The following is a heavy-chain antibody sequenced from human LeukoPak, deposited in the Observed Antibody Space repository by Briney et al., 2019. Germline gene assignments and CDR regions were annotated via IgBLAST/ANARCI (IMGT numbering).Heavy chain of an antibody. CDR1: GFTFSSYA. CDR3: TTAGN. V-gene: IGHV3-30*04. D-gene: IGHD1-14*01. Sequence: GGSLRLSCAASGFTFSSYAMHWVRQAPGKGLEWVAVISYDGSNKYYADSVKGRFTISRGNSKNTLYLQMNSLKTEDTAVYYCTTAGNWGQGTMVTVSS. CDR2: ISYDGSNK. J-gene: IGHJ3*01.